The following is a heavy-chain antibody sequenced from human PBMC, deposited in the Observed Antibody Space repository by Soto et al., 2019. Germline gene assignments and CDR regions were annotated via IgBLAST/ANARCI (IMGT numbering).Heavy chain of an antibody. V-gene: IGHV1-69*13. CDR3: ARGDYYGSGSYYKKAFDY. CDR2: IIPIFGTA. CDR1: GGTFSSYA. Sequence: SVKISCKASGGTFSSYAISWVRQAPGQGLEWMGGIIPIFGTANYAQKFQGRVTITADESTSTAYMELSSLRSEDTAVYYCARGDYYGSGSYYKKAFDYWGQGTLVTVSS. D-gene: IGHD3-10*01. J-gene: IGHJ4*02.